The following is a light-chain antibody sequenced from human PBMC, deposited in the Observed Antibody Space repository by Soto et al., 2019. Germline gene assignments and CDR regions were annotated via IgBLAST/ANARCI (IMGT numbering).Light chain of an antibody. CDR1: QSLVYSDGNTY. CDR2: KVS. CDR3: MQGTYWPWT. Sequence: DAVLTQSPVSLPVALVQPASISCRSSQSLVYSDGNTYLNWFQQRPGQSLRRLIYKVSNRDSGVPDRFSGGGSGNDLTLKTSTVEAEDVGVYYCMQGTYWPWTLGQGTKVHIX. J-gene: IGKJ1*01. V-gene: IGKV2-30*01.